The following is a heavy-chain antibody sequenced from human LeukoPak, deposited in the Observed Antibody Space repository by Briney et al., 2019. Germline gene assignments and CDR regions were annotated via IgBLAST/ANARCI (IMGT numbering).Heavy chain of an antibody. J-gene: IGHJ3*02. CDR3: AREVDSSSWYLDAFDI. CDR1: GYSISSGYY. D-gene: IGHD6-13*01. V-gene: IGHV4-38-2*02. Sequence: SETQSLTCTVSGYSISSGYYWGWIRQPPGKGLEWIGSIYHSGSTYYNPSLKSRVTISVDTSKNQFSLKLSSVTAADTAVYYCAREVDSSSWYLDAFDIWGQGTMVTVSS. CDR2: IYHSGST.